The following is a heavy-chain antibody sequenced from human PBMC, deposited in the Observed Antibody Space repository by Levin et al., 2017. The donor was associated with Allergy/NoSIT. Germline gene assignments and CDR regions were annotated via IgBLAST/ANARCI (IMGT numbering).Heavy chain of an antibody. J-gene: IGHJ6*02. CDR3: HGDARLSYGMDV. V-gene: IGHV4-30-2*01. Sequence: TSETLSLTCAVSGGSISSGGYSWSWIRQPPGKGLEWIGYIYHSGSTYYNPSLESRVTISVDRSKNQFSLKLSSVTAADTAVYYCHGDARLSYGMDVWGQGTTVTVSS. CDR2: IYHSGST. D-gene: IGHD4/OR15-4a*01. CDR1: GGSISSGGYS.